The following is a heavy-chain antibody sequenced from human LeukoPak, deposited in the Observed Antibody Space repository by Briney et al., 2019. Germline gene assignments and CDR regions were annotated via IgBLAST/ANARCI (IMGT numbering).Heavy chain of an antibody. Sequence: ASVKVSCKVSGYTLTELSMHWVRQAPGKGLEWMGGFDPEDGETIYAQKFQGRVTMTEDTSTDTAYMELSSLRSEDTAVYCCATGKGGYSGYGNFGYWGQGTLVTVSS. J-gene: IGHJ4*02. CDR1: GYTLTELS. CDR3: ATGKGGYSGYGNFGY. CDR2: FDPEDGET. V-gene: IGHV1-24*01. D-gene: IGHD5-12*01.